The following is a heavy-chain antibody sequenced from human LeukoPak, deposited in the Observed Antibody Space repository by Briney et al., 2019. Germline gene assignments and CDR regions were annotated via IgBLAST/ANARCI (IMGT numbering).Heavy chain of an antibody. V-gene: IGHV3-72*01. D-gene: IGHD1-26*01. CDR3: ASIRGTFGY. Sequence: GGSLRLSCAASGFTFSDHFLDWVRQAPGKRLEWVGRTRNKANSYITEYAASVKGRFNISRPDSKNSLYLQLSTLKTDDTAMYYCASIRGTFGYWGQGTLVTVSS. CDR1: GFTFSDHF. J-gene: IGHJ4*02. CDR2: TRNKANSYIT.